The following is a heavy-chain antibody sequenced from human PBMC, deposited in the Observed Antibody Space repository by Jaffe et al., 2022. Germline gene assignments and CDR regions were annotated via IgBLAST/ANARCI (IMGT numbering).Heavy chain of an antibody. V-gene: IGHV4-38-2*01. J-gene: IGHJ3*02. Sequence: QVQLQESGPGLVKPSETLSLTCAVSGYSISSGYYWGWIRQPPGKGLEWIGSIYHSGSTYYNPSLKSRVTISVDTSKNQFSLKLSSVTAADTAVYYCATRPGFGEFYAFDIWGQGTMVTVSS. CDR2: IYHSGST. CDR1: GYSISSGYY. D-gene: IGHD3-10*01. CDR3: ATRPGFGEFYAFDI.